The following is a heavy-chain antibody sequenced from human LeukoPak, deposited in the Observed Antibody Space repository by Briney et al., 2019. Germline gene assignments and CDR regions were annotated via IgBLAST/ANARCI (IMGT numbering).Heavy chain of an antibody. CDR2: ISDDGRDV. CDR1: GFTFSTFP. V-gene: IGHV3-30*04. D-gene: IGHD6-6*01. CDR3: ARVGRVSIYPSYMDV. J-gene: IGHJ6*03. Sequence: GGSLRLSCEASGFTFSTFPMHWVRQTPDKGLEWVPFISDDGRDVYYADSVKGRFTISRDNSKNTLYLQMHSVSPEDTAVVYCARVGRVSIYPSYMDVWGKGTTVTVSS.